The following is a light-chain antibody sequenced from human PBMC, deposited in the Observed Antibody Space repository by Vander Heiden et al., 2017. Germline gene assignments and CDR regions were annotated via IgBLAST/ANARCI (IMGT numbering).Light chain of an antibody. CDR1: SSDVGGYTY. Sequence: QSALTQPRSVSGSPGQSFTISCTGTSSDVGGYTYVSWYQHFPGKAPKLMIYDVSKRPSGVPDRFSGSKSGNAASLTISGLQADDEADYYCCSYAGRYTFVFGTGTQVTVL. V-gene: IGLV2-11*01. CDR3: CSYAGRYTFV. CDR2: DVS. J-gene: IGLJ1*01.